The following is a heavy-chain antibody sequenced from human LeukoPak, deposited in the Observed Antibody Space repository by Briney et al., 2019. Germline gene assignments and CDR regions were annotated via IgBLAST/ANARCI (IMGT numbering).Heavy chain of an antibody. V-gene: IGHV1-46*01. J-gene: IGHJ6*03. CDR1: GYTFTSYY. D-gene: IGHD6-6*01. CDR3: ARETGQLVRGGSYYYYYMDV. Sequence: ASVKVSCKASGYTFTSYYMHWVRQAPGQGLEWMGIINPSGGSTSYAQKFQGRVTMTRDMSTSTVYMELSSLRSEDTVVYYCARETGQLVRGGSYYYYYMDVWGKGTTVTVSS. CDR2: INPSGGST.